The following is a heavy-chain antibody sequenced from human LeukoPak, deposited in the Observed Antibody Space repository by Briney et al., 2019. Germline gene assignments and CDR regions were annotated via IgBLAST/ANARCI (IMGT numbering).Heavy chain of an antibody. Sequence: GGSLRLSCAASGFTLSSYEMNWVRQAPGKGLEWVSYISCSGSTIYYADSVKGRFTISRDNAKNSLYLQMNSLRAEDTAVYYCAELGITMIGGVWGKGTTVTISS. D-gene: IGHD3-10*02. J-gene: IGHJ6*04. CDR3: AELGITMIGGV. CDR2: ISCSGSTI. CDR1: GFTLSSYE. V-gene: IGHV3-48*03.